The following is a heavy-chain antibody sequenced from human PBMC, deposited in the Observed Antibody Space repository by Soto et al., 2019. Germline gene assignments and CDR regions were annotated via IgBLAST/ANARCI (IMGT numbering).Heavy chain of an antibody. CDR3: ARMGAGVYPPYYYYYMDV. V-gene: IGHV3-53*04. CDR2: IYSGGST. CDR1: GFTVSSNY. J-gene: IGHJ6*03. D-gene: IGHD1-26*01. Sequence: PGGSLRLSCAASGFTVSSNYMSWVRQAPGKGLEWVSVIYSGGSTYYADSVKGRFTISRHNSKNTLYLQMNSLRAEDTAVYYCARMGAGVYPPYYYYYMDVWGKGTTVTVSS.